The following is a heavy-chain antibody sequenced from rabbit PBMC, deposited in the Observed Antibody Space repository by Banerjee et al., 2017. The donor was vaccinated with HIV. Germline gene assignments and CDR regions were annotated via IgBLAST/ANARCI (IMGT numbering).Heavy chain of an antibody. CDR2: IYAGSSGNT. CDR3: ARGPNTYGNAGYAAATLNL. V-gene: IGHV1S45*01. Sequence: QEQLEESGGDLVKPEGSLTLTCTASGFSFSSSYWICWVRQAPGKGLEWIACIYAGSSGNTYYATWAEGRFTISKTSSTTVTLQMTSLTAADTATYFCARGPNTYGNAGYAAATLNLWGQGTLVTVS. J-gene: IGHJ4*01. CDR1: GFSFSSSYW. D-gene: IGHD6-1*01.